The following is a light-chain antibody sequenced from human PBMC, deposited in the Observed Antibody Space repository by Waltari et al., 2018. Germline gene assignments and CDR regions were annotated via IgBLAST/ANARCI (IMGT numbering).Light chain of an antibody. V-gene: IGLV2-14*01. CDR3: NSYTSSSTRV. J-gene: IGLJ2*01. CDR2: EVS. CDR1: NSDVGGYDY. Sequence: QSALTQPASVSGSPGQSITIPCTGTNSDVGGYDYVSWYQQHPGKAPTLIIYEVSNRPSGVSNRFSGSKSGNTASLTISGLQAEDEADYYCNSYTSSSTRVFGGGTKLTVL.